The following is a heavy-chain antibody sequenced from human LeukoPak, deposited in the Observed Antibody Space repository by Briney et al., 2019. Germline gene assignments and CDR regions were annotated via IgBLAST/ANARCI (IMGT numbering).Heavy chain of an antibody. Sequence: GASVKVSCKASGYTFTSYGISWVRQAPGQGLEWMGWISAYNGNTNYAQKLQGRVTMTTDTSTSTAYMELRSLRSDDTAVYYCARDIYDFWSGYYSVDYWGQGTLVTVSS. V-gene: IGHV1-18*01. D-gene: IGHD3-3*01. CDR1: GYTFTSYG. CDR3: ARDIYDFWSGYYSVDY. CDR2: ISAYNGNT. J-gene: IGHJ4*02.